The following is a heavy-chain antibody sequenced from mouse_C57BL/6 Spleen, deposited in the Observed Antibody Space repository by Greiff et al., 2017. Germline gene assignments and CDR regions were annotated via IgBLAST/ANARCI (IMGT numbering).Heavy chain of an antibody. CDR3: ARTPYDGFDY. J-gene: IGHJ2*01. CDR1: GYAFSSSW. Sequence: QVQLQQSGPELVKPGASVKISCKASGYAFSSSWMNWVKQRPGKGLEWIGRIYPGDGDTNYNGKFKGKATLTADKSSSTAYMQLSSLTSEDSAVYCCARTPYDGFDYWGQGTTLTVSS. V-gene: IGHV1-82*01. D-gene: IGHD2-3*01. CDR2: IYPGDGDT.